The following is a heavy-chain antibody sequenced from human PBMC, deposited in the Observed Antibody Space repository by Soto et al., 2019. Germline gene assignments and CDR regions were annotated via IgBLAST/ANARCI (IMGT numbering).Heavy chain of an antibody. CDR2: ISYDGSNK. V-gene: IGHV3-30-3*01. CDR3: ATDHSDFWRLGHCFDP. Sequence: GGSLRLSCAASGFTFSSYAMHWVRQAPGKGLEWVAVISYDGSNKYYADSVKGRFTISRDNSKNTLYLQMNSLRAEDTAVYYCATDHSDFWRLGHCFDPWGQGTLGTVSS. D-gene: IGHD3-3*01. CDR1: GFTFSSYA. J-gene: IGHJ5*02.